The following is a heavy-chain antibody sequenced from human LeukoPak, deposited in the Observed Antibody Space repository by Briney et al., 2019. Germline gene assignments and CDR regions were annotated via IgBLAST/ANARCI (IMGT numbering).Heavy chain of an antibody. Sequence: GVSLRLSCAASGFTVSNNYMSWVRQAPGKGLEWVSVIYIGGNTYYADSVKGRFTISRHNSKNTLYLQMNSLRAEDTAVYYCARGLRGLVAADYWGQGTLVTVSS. V-gene: IGHV3-53*04. CDR3: ARGLRGLVAADY. J-gene: IGHJ4*02. CDR2: IYIGGNT. D-gene: IGHD2-2*01. CDR1: GFTVSNNY.